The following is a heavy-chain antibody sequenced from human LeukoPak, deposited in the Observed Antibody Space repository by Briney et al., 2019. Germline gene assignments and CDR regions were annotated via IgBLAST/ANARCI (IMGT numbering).Heavy chain of an antibody. CDR3: AGEYYDILTGYYRIDY. V-gene: IGHV4-59*01. Sequence: SETLSLTCTVSGDSISSDYWSWIRQPPGKGLEWIGYIYYSGSTNYNPSLKSRVTISVDTSKNQFSLKLSSVTAADTAVYYCAGEYYDILTGYYRIDYWGQGTLVTVSS. J-gene: IGHJ4*02. CDR1: GDSISSDY. D-gene: IGHD3-9*01. CDR2: IYYSGST.